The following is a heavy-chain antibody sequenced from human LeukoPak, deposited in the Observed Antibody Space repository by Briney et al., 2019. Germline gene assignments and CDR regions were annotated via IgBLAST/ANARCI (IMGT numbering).Heavy chain of an antibody. J-gene: IGHJ4*02. CDR2: IYYTGST. V-gene: IGHV4-59*01. CDR1: GGSIYNYY. Sequence: SETLSLTCTVSGGSIYNYYWNWIRQPPGKGLEWIGYIYYTGSTNYNPSLKSRVTISVDTSKNQFSLKLASVTTADTAVYYCARGPPPDFDYWGRGTLVTISS. CDR3: ARGPPPDFDY.